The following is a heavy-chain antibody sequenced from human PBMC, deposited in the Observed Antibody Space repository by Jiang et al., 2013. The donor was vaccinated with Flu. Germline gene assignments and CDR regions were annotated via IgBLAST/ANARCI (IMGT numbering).Heavy chain of an antibody. CDR3: ARDDGTTWLQDS. D-gene: IGHD1/OR15-1a*01. V-gene: IGHV1-3*01. CDR2: IHPGNGNT. Sequence: SGAEVKKPGASVEVSCKTSGYTFTKFTMHWVRQAPGQRLEWMGWIHPGNGNTKYSQKFQGRVTITSDTSASTVYMXLSGLRSEDTAVYFCARDDGTTWLQDSWGQGNPGHRLL. CDR1: GYTFTKFT. J-gene: IGHJ4*02.